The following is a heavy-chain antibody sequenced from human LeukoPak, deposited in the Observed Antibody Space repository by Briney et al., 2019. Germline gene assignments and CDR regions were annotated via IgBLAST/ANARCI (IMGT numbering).Heavy chain of an antibody. D-gene: IGHD3-10*01. J-gene: IGHJ6*03. CDR2: IYTSGST. Sequence: PSETLSLTCTVSGGSISSGSYYWSWIRQPAGKGLEWIGRIYTSGSTNYNPSLKSRVTISVDTSKNQFSLKLSSVTAADTAVYYCARVGFGSGSYYYYYYYMDVWGKGTTVTISS. CDR1: GGSISSGSYY. CDR3: ARVGFGSGSYYYYYYYMDV. V-gene: IGHV4-61*02.